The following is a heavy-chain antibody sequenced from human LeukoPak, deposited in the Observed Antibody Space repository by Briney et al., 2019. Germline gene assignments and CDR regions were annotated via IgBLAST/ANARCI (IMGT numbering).Heavy chain of an antibody. D-gene: IGHD3-22*01. CDR3: ARDRYYYYYSDSTGYYYDWYFDL. J-gene: IGHJ2*01. V-gene: IGHV1-2*02. CDR1: GYTFTGYF. CDR2: INPNSGGT. Sequence: ASVKVSCKASGYTFTGYFMHWVRQAPGQGLEWMGWINPNSGGTNYAQKFQGRVTMTRDTSITTAYMELSRLRSDDTAVYYCARDRYYYYYSDSTGYYYDWYFDLWGRGTQVTVSS.